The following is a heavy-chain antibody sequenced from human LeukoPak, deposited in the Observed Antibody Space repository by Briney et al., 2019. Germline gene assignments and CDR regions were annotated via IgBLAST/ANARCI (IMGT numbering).Heavy chain of an antibody. D-gene: IGHD3-10*02. CDR1: GFTFSSYG. Sequence: PGGSLRLACAASGFTFSSYGMHWVRQAPGKGLEWVAVISYDGSNKYYADSVKGRFTISRDNSKNTLYLQMNSLRAEDTAVYYCAKLFGGDDAFDIWGQGTMVTVSS. V-gene: IGHV3-30*18. J-gene: IGHJ3*02. CDR2: ISYDGSNK. CDR3: AKLFGGDDAFDI.